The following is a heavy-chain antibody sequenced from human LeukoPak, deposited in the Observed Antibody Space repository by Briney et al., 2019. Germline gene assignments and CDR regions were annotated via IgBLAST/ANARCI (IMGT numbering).Heavy chain of an antibody. V-gene: IGHV1-2*02. D-gene: IGHD6-6*01. CDR1: GDTFTGHY. J-gene: IGHJ4*02. Sequence: VASVKVSSKASGDTFTGHYMNWVRLAPGQGLEWMGWINPTGGTTYAQKFQDRVTMTRDTSINTAYMELSGLRSDDTAVYYCARDLGWSSSHWGQGTLVTVSS. CDR2: INPTGGT. CDR3: ARDLGWSSSH.